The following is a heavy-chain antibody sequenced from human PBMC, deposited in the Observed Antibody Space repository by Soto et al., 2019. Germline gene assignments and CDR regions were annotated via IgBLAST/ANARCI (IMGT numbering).Heavy chain of an antibody. V-gene: IGHV4-30-4*01. CDR2: IYYSGST. D-gene: IGHD6-6*01. CDR3: ARGYAYSSSSGGFDP. Sequence: SETLSLTCTVSGGSISSGDYYWSWIRQPPGKGLEWIGYIYYSGSTYHNPSLKSRVTISVDTSKNQFSLKLSSATAADTAVYYCARGYAYSSSSGGFDPWGQGTLVTVSS. CDR1: GGSISSGDYY. J-gene: IGHJ5*02.